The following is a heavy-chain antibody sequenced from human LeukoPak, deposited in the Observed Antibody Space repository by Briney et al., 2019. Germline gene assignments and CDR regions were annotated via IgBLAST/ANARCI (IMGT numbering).Heavy chain of an antibody. V-gene: IGHV4-39*01. Sequence: SETLSLTCTVSGGSISSSSYYWGWIRQPPGKGLEWIGSIYYSGSTYYNPSLKSRVTISVDTSKNQFSLKLSSVTAADTAVYYCARLGAYSSGWYVHDAFDIWGQGTMVTVSS. D-gene: IGHD6-19*01. CDR2: IYYSGST. CDR3: ARLGAYSSGWYVHDAFDI. J-gene: IGHJ3*02. CDR1: GGSISSSSYY.